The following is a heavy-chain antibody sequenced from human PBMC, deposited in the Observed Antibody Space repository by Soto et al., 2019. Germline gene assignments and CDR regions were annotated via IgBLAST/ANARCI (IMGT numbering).Heavy chain of an antibody. D-gene: IGHD4-17*01. CDR1: GYSFTSYW. Sequence: GESLKSSCKGSGYSFTSYWIGWVRQMPGKGLEWMGIIYLGDSDTRYSPSFQGQVTISADKSISTTYLQWSSLKASDTAMYYCARSDYGDNLYYFDYWGQGTLVTVSS. V-gene: IGHV5-51*01. CDR3: ARSDYGDNLYYFDY. J-gene: IGHJ4*02. CDR2: IYLGDSDT.